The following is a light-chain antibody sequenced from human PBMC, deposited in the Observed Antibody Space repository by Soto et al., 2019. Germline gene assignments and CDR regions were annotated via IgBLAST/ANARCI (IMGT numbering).Light chain of an antibody. V-gene: IGLV1-44*01. CDR1: SSNIGSNT. CDR2: SNN. J-gene: IGLJ1*01. CDR3: AAWDDSLNGYV. Sequence: QSVLTQPPSAPGTPGQRVTISCSGSSSNIGSNTVNWYQQLPGTAPKLLIYSNNQRPSGVPDRFSGSKSGTSASLAISGLQSEDEDDYYCAAWDDSLNGYVFGTGTKVTV.